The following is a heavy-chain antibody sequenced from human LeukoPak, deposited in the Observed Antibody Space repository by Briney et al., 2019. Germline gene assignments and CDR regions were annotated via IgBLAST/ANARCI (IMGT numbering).Heavy chain of an antibody. Sequence: PSETLSLTCAVYGGSFSDYYWTWIRQPPGKGLEWIGEINHSGSTNYNPSLKSRVTISVDTSKNQFSLRLSSVTAADTAVYYCAKGLAAAGHALDYWGQGTLVTVSS. D-gene: IGHD6-13*01. V-gene: IGHV4-34*01. CDR2: INHSGST. CDR1: GGSFSDYY. CDR3: AKGLAAAGHALDY. J-gene: IGHJ4*02.